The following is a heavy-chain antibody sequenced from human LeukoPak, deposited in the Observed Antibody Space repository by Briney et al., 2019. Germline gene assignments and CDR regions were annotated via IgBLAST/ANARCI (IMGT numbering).Heavy chain of an antibody. CDR3: VREGSGRYDFAY. CDR1: GFSLSTSGVG. V-gene: IGHV2-5*01. J-gene: IGHJ4*02. Sequence: SGPTLVKPTQTLTLTCTFSGFSLSTSGVGVGWIRQPPGKALEWLALIYWNDEKHYSPSLKSRLTITKDTSKNKVVLTMTNMDPVDAATYYCVREGSGRYDFAYWGQGALVTVSS. CDR2: IYWNDEK. D-gene: IGHD3-10*01.